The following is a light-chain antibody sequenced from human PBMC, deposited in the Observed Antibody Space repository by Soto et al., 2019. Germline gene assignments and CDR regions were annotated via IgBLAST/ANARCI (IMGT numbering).Light chain of an antibody. CDR3: QQYNNWPRT. CDR1: QSISSA. J-gene: IGKJ2*01. CDR2: GAS. Sequence: ETVMTQSPATLSVSPGERATLSCRASQSISSALACYQQKPGQAPRLLIYGASTTATGIPGRFSGSGSGREFTLTISSLQSEDFAVYYCQQYNNWPRTFGQGTKLEIK. V-gene: IGKV3-15*01.